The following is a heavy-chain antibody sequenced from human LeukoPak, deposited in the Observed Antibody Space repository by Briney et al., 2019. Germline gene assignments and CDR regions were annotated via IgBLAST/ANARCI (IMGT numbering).Heavy chain of an antibody. Sequence: GGSLRLSCAASGFTFSSYSMNWVRQAPGKGLEWVAVISYDGSNKYYADSVKGRFTISRDNSKNTLYLQMNSLRAEDTAVYYCAREGQSEATLDYWGQGTLVTVSS. CDR2: ISYDGSNK. CDR3: AREGQSEATLDY. J-gene: IGHJ4*02. CDR1: GFTFSSYS. D-gene: IGHD5-12*01. V-gene: IGHV3-30*03.